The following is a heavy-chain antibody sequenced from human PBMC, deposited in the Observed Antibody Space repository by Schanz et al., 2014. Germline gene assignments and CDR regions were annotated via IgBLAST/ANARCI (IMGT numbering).Heavy chain of an antibody. CDR3: AKESEIVVVVGTSMSGDFHH. J-gene: IGHJ1*01. CDR2: IRYDGRNK. Sequence: QAQLVESGGGVVQPGRSLRLSCVASGFTFISYDIHWVRQAPGKGLEWVAVIRYDGRNKNFVESVKGRFTISRDNSKNTLYLQMNNLRAEDTAVYFCAKESEIVVVVGTSMSGDFHHWGQGTLVTVSS. D-gene: IGHD2-15*01. CDR1: GFTFISYD. V-gene: IGHV3-33*06.